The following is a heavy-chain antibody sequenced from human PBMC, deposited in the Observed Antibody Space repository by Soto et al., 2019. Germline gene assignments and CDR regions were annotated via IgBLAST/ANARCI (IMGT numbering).Heavy chain of an antibody. D-gene: IGHD4-17*01. Sequence: EVQLVESGGSLVQPGGSLRLSCAASGFPVSTNYVSWVRQAPGKGLEWVSVIYDGGSTYYADSVKGRFTISRDNFKNMLYLQMNSLRAEDTAVYYCARGDGDYGRILDPWGQGTLVTVSS. CDR2: IYDGGST. V-gene: IGHV3-66*01. CDR3: ARGDGDYGRILDP. J-gene: IGHJ5*01. CDR1: GFPVSTNY.